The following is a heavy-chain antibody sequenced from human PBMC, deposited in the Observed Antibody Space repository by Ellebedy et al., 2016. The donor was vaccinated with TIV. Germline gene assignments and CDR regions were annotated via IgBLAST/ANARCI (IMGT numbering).Heavy chain of an antibody. J-gene: IGHJ3*02. CDR2: IYSGGST. V-gene: IGHV3-53*01. CDR3: ARGINGRNAFDI. Sequence: GGSLRLSCAASGFTVSSNYMSWARQAPGKGLEWVSVIYSGGSTFYADSVKGRFTISRDNSKNTLYLQMNSLRAEDTAVYYCARGINGRNAFDIWGQGTMVTVSS. CDR1: GFTVSSNY. D-gene: IGHD1-26*01.